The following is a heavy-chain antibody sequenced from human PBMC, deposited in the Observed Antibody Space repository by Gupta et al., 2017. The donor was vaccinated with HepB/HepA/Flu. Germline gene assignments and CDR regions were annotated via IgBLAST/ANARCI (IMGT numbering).Heavy chain of an antibody. CDR1: GFTFSSYA. CDR2: ISGSGGST. CDR3: AKDIMERASYYYDSSGYSGGAFDI. Sequence: EVQLLESGGGLVQPGGSLRLSCAASGFTFSSYAMSWVRQAPGKGLEWVSAISGSGGSTYYADSVKGRFTISRDNSKNTLYLQMNSLRAEDTAVYYCAKDIMERASYYYDSSGYSGGAFDIWGQGTMVTVSS. V-gene: IGHV3-23*01. D-gene: IGHD3-22*01. J-gene: IGHJ3*02.